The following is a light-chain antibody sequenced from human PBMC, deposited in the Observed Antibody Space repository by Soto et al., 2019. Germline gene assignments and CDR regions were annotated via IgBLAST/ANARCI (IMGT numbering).Light chain of an antibody. V-gene: IGLV1-40*01. Sequence: QSVLTRPPSVSGAPGQRVTISCTGSSSNIGAGYDVHWYQQLPGTAPKLLIYGNNNRPSGVPDRFSGSKSGTSASLAITGLQAEDEADYNCQSYDSSLSYVFGNGTKLTVL. CDR3: QSYDSSLSYV. J-gene: IGLJ1*01. CDR2: GNN. CDR1: SSNIGAGYD.